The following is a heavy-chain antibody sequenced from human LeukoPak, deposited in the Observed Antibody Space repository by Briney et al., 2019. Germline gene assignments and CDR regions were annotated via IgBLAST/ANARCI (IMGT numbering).Heavy chain of an antibody. D-gene: IGHD5-18*01. CDR2: ISPNSGAT. V-gene: IGHV1-2*04. CDR1: GYTSTDYY. Sequence: ASVKVSCKASGYTSTDYYIHWVRQAPGQGLEWMGRISPNSGATTYAQKFQGWVTMTGDTSISTAYMALNRLRSDDTAVYYCARGGYNYGAYAFGIWGQGTMVTVSS. J-gene: IGHJ3*02. CDR3: ARGGYNYGAYAFGI.